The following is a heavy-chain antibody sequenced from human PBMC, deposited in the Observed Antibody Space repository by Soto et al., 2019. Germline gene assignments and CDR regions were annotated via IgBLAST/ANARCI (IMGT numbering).Heavy chain of an antibody. Sequence: GGSLRLPCAASGFTFSSYDMHWFRQGSGKGLEWVSSIASTGDPYYPGSAEGRFTISRENAKNSLYLQINSLRIGDTAVYYCAREGTGGGFDIWGQGTLVTVSS. D-gene: IGHD3-16*01. CDR1: GFTFSSYD. CDR2: IASTGDP. CDR3: AREGTGGGFDI. J-gene: IGHJ3*02. V-gene: IGHV3-13*04.